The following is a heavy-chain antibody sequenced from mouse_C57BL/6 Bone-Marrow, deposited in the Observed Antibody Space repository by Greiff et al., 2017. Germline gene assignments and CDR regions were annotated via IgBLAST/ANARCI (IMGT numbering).Heavy chain of an antibody. CDR3: ARNRGLLQAMDY. CDR1: CFSFTSFG. CDR2: IWSGGST. J-gene: IGHJ4*01. D-gene: IGHD2-3*01. Sequence: VLLVESGPGLVQPSQSLSITRTVSCFSFTSFGVHWVRQSPGKGLEWLGVIWSGGSTNYKAAFISRLSISKDNSKSQVFLKRNSLQAEDTAIYYCARNRGLLQAMDYWGQGTSVTVSS. V-gene: IGHV2-2*01.